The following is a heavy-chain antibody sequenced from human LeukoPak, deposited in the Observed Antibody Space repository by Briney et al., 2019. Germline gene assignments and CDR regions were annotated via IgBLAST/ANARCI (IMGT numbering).Heavy chain of an antibody. CDR3: ARRVGSGWPVQH. D-gene: IGHD6-19*01. CDR2: MNPNSGNT. CDR1: GYTFSSYD. J-gene: IGHJ1*01. Sequence: ASVRVSCKASGYTFSSYDINWVRQATGQGLEWMGWMNPNSGNTGYAQKFQGRLNMTRNTSIDTAYMELSSLRSDDTAVYYCARRVGSGWPVQHWGQGTLVTVSS. V-gene: IGHV1-8*01.